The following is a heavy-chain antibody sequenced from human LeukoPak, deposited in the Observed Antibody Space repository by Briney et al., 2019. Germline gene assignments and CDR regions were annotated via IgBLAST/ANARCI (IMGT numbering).Heavy chain of an antibody. CDR3: ARMPYYYYGMDV. CDR1: GGSFSGYY. V-gene: IGHV4-34*01. CDR2: INHSGST. D-gene: IGHD2-2*01. Sequence: SETLSLTCAVYGGSFSGYYWSWIRQPPGKGLEWIGEINHSGSTNYNPSLKSRVTISVDTSKNQFSLKPSSVTAADTAVYYCARMPYYYYGMDVWGQGTTVTVSS. J-gene: IGHJ6*02.